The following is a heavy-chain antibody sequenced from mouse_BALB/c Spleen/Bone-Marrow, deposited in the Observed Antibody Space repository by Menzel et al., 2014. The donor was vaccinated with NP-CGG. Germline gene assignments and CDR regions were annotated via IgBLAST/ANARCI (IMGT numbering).Heavy chain of an antibody. CDR1: GYSFTSYW. CDR2: IDPSDSET. CDR3: ASPSDGNPFAY. D-gene: IGHD2-1*01. Sequence: QVQLQQSGPQLVRPGASVKISCKASGYSFTSYWMHWVKQGPGQGLEWIGMIDPSDSETRLNQKFKDKATLTVDKSSSTAYMQLSSPTSEDSAVYYCASPSDGNPFAYWGQGTLVTVSA. V-gene: IGHV1S126*01. J-gene: IGHJ3*01.